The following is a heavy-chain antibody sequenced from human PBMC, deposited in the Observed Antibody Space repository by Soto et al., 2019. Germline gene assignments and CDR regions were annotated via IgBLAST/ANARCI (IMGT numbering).Heavy chain of an antibody. D-gene: IGHD3-22*01. V-gene: IGHV3-23*01. CDR3: ARIGVDIADYYYYMDV. J-gene: IGHJ6*03. CDR1: GFTFSSYA. CDR2: ISGSGGST. Sequence: EVQLLESGGGLVQPGGSLRLSCAASGFTFSSYAMSWVRQAPGKGLEWVSAISGSGGSTYYADSVKGRFTISRDNSKNTLYLQMNSLRAEDTAVYYCARIGVDIADYYYYMDVWGKGTTVTVSS.